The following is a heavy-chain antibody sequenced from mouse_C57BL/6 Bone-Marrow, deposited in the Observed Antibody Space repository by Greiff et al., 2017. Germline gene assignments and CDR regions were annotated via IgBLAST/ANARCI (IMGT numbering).Heavy chain of an antibody. CDR2: INPNNGGT. Sequence: EVQLQQSGPELVKPGASVKISCKASGYTFTDYYMNWVKQSHGKSLEWIGDINPNNGGTSYNQKFKGKATMTVDKSSSTAYMELRSLTSEYSAVYYGARCLIYDYGSSHFDYWGQGTTLTVSS. CDR1: GYTFTDYY. CDR3: ARCLIYDYGSSHFDY. V-gene: IGHV1-26*01. J-gene: IGHJ2*01. D-gene: IGHD1-1*01.